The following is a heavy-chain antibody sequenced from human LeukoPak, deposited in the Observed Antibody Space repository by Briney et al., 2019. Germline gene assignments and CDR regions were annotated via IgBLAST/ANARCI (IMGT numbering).Heavy chain of an antibody. Sequence: GGSLRLSCAASGFTFSSYGMSWVRQAPGKGLEWVSVIYSGGSTYYADSVKGRFTISRDNSKNTLYLQMNSLRAEDTAVYYCARSRSSVVRGVIIPFDYWGQGTLVTVSS. D-gene: IGHD3-10*01. J-gene: IGHJ4*02. CDR2: IYSGGST. CDR3: ARSRSSVVRGVIIPFDY. V-gene: IGHV3-66*01. CDR1: GFTFSSYG.